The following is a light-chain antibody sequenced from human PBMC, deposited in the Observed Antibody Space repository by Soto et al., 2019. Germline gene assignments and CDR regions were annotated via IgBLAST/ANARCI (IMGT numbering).Light chain of an antibody. J-gene: IGKJ5*01. CDR3: RQYDDLPPT. CDR1: QDISNF. Sequence: DIQMTQSPSSLSSSVGYIFTITCQSSQDISNFLNWYQQKPGKAPNLLIYDASNLETGVPSRFSGSGSGTDFTFTISSLQPEDIATYYCRQYDDLPPTFGQGTRLEIK. CDR2: DAS. V-gene: IGKV1-33*01.